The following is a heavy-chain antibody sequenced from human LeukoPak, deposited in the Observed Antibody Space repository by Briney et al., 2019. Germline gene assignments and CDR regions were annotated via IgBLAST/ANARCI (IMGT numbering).Heavy chain of an antibody. V-gene: IGHV4-59*01. CDR3: AGVYRAMVTAGFGYYFDY. J-gene: IGHJ4*02. Sequence: SETLSLTCTVSGRSISSYYWSWIRQPPGKGLEWIGYSYYSWSTNYNPSLKSRVTILVDTSKNQFSLKLSSVTAEDTAVYYCAGVYRAMVTAGFGYYFDYWGQGTLVTVSS. CDR2: SYYSWST. D-gene: IGHD5-18*01. CDR1: GRSISSYY.